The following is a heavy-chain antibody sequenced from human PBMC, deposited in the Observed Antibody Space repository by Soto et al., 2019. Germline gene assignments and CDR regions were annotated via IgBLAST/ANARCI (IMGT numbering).Heavy chain of an antibody. J-gene: IGHJ3*02. Sequence: GGSLRLSCAASGFTFSNAWMSWVRQAPGKGLEWVGRIKSKTDGGKTDYAAPVKGRFTISRDNSKNTLYLQMNSLKTEDTAVYYCTTAFSGIAAAGTAFDIWGQGTMVTVSS. CDR2: IKSKTDGGKT. CDR1: GFTFSNAW. D-gene: IGHD6-13*01. CDR3: TTAFSGIAAAGTAFDI. V-gene: IGHV3-15*01.